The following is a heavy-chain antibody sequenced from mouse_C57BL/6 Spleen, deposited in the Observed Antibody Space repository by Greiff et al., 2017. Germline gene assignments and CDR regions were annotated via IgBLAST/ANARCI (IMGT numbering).Heavy chain of an antibody. J-gene: IGHJ2*01. CDR1: GYTFTSYT. Sequence: VQLQQSGAELARPGASVKMSCKASGYTFTSYTMHWVKQRPGQGLEWIGYINPSSGYTKYNQKFKDKATLTADKSSSTAYMQLSSLTSEDSAVYYCARSFITTEYDFDYWGQGTTLTVSS. D-gene: IGHD1-1*01. CDR3: ARSFITTEYDFDY. CDR2: INPSSGYT. V-gene: IGHV1-4*01.